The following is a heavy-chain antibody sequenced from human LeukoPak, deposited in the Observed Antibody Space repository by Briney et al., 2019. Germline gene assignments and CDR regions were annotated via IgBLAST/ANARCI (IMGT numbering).Heavy chain of an antibody. CDR1: GFTFSTYG. D-gene: IGHD6-13*01. V-gene: IGHV3-64*01. J-gene: IGHJ5*02. Sequence: GGSLRLSCAASGFTFSTYGMHWVRQAPGKGLEYVSGIGPGGDNTYYAKSVKGRFTISRDDSKHMLYLQMDSLRSDDMAVYYCARGAQLTDPWGQGTLVTVSS. CDR3: ARGAQLTDP. CDR2: IGPGGDNT.